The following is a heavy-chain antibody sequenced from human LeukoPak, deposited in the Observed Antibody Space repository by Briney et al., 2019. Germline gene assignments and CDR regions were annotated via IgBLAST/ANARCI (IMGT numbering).Heavy chain of an antibody. CDR2: IKEDGSER. CDR1: AFIFSGHW. CDR3: ARDRVYSGSLSSGMDV. V-gene: IGHV3-7*03. D-gene: IGHD1-26*01. Sequence: GGSLRLSCEGSAFIFSGHWMNWVRQTPGKGLEWVASIKEDGSERQYVDSVKGRFSISRDNTKGSLFLQLNSLRAEDTAVYYCARDRVYSGSLSSGMDVWGQGTTVTVSS. J-gene: IGHJ6*02.